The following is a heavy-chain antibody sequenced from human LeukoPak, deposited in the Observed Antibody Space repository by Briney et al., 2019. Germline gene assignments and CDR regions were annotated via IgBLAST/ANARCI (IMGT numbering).Heavy chain of an antibody. CDR1: GFTFSGYS. CDR2: IGSRSSTI. J-gene: IGHJ4*02. V-gene: IGHV3-48*02. CDR3: ARELDY. Sequence: GGSLRLSCAASGFTFSGYSMNWVRQAPGNGLEWVSYIGSRSSTIYYADSVKGRFTISRDNAKNSLYLQMNSLRDADTAVYYCARELDYWGQGTLVTVSS.